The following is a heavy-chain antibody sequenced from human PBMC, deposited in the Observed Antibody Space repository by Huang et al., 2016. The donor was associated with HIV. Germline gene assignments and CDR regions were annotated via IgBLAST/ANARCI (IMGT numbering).Heavy chain of an antibody. J-gene: IGHJ3*01. Sequence: QIQLAQSGAEVKKPGASVKVSCKASGYTFTNYDINWVRQASGQGLEGMGWMNPKSGNVSYTKKFQGRGAILRNSSINTSYLEVTSLTSEDTAVYYCARGFGINYNHEAFDVWGQGTMVTVSS. V-gene: IGHV1-8*01. CDR1: GYTFTNYD. CDR2: MNPKSGNV. CDR3: ARGFGINYNHEAFDV. D-gene: IGHD3-10*01.